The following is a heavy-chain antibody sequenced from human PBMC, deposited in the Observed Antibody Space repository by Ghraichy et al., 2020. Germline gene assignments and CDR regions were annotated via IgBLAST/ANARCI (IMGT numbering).Heavy chain of an antibody. CDR1: GFTFTTST. CDR3: AKDYYFDI. J-gene: IGHJ3*02. D-gene: IGHD1-26*01. CDR2: MSGSGDSA. V-gene: IGHV3-23*01. Sequence: GGSLRLSCVASGFTFTTSTMSWVRQAPGKGLEWVSAMSGSGDSAKYADSVKGRFTISRDNSKNTLFLQMNCLRADDTAVYYCAKDYYFDIWGRGTMVTVSS.